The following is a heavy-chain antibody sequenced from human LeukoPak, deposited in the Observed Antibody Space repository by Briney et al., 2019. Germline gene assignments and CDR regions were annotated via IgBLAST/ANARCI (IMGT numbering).Heavy chain of an antibody. J-gene: IGHJ6*02. CDR1: GFTFTSYW. V-gene: IGHV3-74*01. CDR2: VNGDGSST. CDR3: ARGRYYGMDV. Sequence: PGGSLRLSCAASGFTFTSYWMHWVRQAPGKGLLWVSRVNGDGSSTTYADSVKGRFTISRDNAKNTLYLQMNSLRAEDTAVYYCARGRYYGMDVWGQGTTVTVSS.